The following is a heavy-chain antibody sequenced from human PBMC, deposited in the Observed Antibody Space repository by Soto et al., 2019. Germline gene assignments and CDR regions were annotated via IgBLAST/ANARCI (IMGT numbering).Heavy chain of an antibody. J-gene: IGHJ3*02. Sequence: GGSLRLSCAASGFTFSSYGMHWVRQAPGKGLEWVAVISYDGSNKYYADSVKGRFTISRDNSKNTLYLQMNSLRAEDTAVYYCAKDLRTAAGTLAFDIWGQGTMVTVSS. CDR3: AKDLRTAAGTLAFDI. CDR1: GFTFSSYG. V-gene: IGHV3-30*18. CDR2: ISYDGSNK. D-gene: IGHD6-13*01.